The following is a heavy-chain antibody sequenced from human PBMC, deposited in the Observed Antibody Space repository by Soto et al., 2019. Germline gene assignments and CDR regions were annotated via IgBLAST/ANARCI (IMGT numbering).Heavy chain of an antibody. D-gene: IGHD6-13*01. V-gene: IGHV3-53*01. J-gene: IGHJ3*02. CDR1: GFTVSSNY. Sequence: GGSLRLSCAASGFTVSSNYMSWVRQAPGKGLEWVSVIYGGGSTYYADSVKGRFTISRDNSKNTLYLQMNSLRAEDTAVYYCARATTGYSRTFAFDIWGQGTMVTVSS. CDR2: IYGGGST. CDR3: ARATTGYSRTFAFDI.